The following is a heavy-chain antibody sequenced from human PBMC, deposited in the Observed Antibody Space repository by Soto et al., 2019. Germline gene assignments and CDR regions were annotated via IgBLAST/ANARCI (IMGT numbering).Heavy chain of an antibody. J-gene: IGHJ6*02. V-gene: IGHV1-46*01. CDR3: ARDRTSSGFFSYYYGMDV. D-gene: IGHD6-19*01. CDR1: GYTFTSYY. Sequence: QVQLVQSGAEVKKPGASVKVSCKASGYTFTSYYMHWVRQAPGQGLEWMGVINPSGGSTTYAQKFQGXVPXXRXTSTSTVYMEVISLRSEDTAVYYCARDRTSSGFFSYYYGMDVWGQGTTVTVSS. CDR2: INPSGGST.